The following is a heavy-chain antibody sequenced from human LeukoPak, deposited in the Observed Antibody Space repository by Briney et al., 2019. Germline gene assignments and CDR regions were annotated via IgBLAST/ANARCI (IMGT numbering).Heavy chain of an antibody. CDR2: IYYSGST. CDR3: ARGTYGDWLAGDY. CDR1: GGSISSGGYY. V-gene: IGHV4-31*03. Sequence: SETLSLTCTVSGGSISSGGYYWSWIRQHPGEGLEWIGYIYYSGSTYYNPSLKSRVTISVDTSKNQFSLKLSSVTTADTAVYYCARGTYGDWLAGDYWGQGTLVTVSS. D-gene: IGHD4-17*01. J-gene: IGHJ4*02.